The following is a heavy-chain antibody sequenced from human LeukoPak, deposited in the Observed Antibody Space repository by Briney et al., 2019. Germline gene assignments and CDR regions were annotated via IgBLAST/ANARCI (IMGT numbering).Heavy chain of an antibody. J-gene: IGHJ4*02. CDR2: INHSGST. D-gene: IGHD4-17*01. V-gene: IGHV4-34*01. CDR1: GGSFSGYY. CDR3: ARGDGDYDLGFDY. Sequence: PSETLSLTCAVYGGSFSGYYWSWIRQPPGKGLEWIGEINHSGSTNYNPSLKSRVTISVDTSKNQFSLKLSSVTAADTAVYYCARGDGDYDLGFDYWGQGTLVTVSS.